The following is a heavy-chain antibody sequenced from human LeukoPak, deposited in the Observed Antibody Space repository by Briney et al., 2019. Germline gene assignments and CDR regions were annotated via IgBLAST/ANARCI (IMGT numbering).Heavy chain of an antibody. Sequence: GGSLRLSCAASGLPFGTYAISWVRQAPGKGLELVSGISGSGITKYYADSVKGRFTISRDNSKSTLYLQMNSLSAADTAVYYCAKEGAYGPTVLTRWGQGTLVTVSS. CDR1: GLPFGTYA. CDR3: AKEGAYGPTVLTR. J-gene: IGHJ4*02. V-gene: IGHV3-23*01. D-gene: IGHD4-17*01. CDR2: ISGSGITK.